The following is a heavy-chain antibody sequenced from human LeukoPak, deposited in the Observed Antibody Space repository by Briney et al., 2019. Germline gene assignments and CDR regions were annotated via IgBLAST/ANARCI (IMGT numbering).Heavy chain of an antibody. V-gene: IGHV1-2*02. CDR3: ARVRHYVWGSYRYFDY. CDR2: INPNSGGT. Sequence: ASVKVSCKASGYTFTGYYVHWVRQAPGQGLEWMGWINPNSGGTNYAQKFQGRVTMTRDTSISTAYMELSRLRSDDTAVYYCARVRHYVWGSYRYFDYWGQGTLVTVSS. J-gene: IGHJ4*02. CDR1: GYTFTGYY. D-gene: IGHD3-16*02.